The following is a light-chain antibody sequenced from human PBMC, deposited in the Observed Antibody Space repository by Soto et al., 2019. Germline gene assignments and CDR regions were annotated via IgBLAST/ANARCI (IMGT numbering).Light chain of an antibody. CDR2: GAS. Sequence: EIVLTQSPGTLSLSPGERATLSCRASQSVSSSYFAGYQQKPGQSPRLLIFGASSRATGTPDRFSGSGSGTDVSLIISRMEPEDVAVYYCLQYDTSPLTFGQGTTVEIK. V-gene: IGKV3-20*01. CDR1: QSVSSSY. J-gene: IGKJ1*01. CDR3: LQYDTSPLT.